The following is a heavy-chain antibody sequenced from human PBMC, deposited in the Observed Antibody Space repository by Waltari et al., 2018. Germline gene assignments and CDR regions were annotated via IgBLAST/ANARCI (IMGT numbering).Heavy chain of an antibody. D-gene: IGHD6-13*01. Sequence: QVQLQESGPGLVKPSAPLSLTCTVSGPSIRNSYWTCIRQPPGKGLEWIGYISDSGSTSYNPSLKSRVTISGDTSKNHFSLKLSSVTAADTAVYYCARTSGAAAGKFDYWGQGTLVTVSS. CDR1: GPSIRNSY. V-gene: IGHV4-59*01. CDR2: ISDSGST. CDR3: ARTSGAAAGKFDY. J-gene: IGHJ4*02.